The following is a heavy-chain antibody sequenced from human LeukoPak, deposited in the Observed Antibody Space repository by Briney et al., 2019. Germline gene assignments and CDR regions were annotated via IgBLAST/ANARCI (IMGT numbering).Heavy chain of an antibody. CDR2: IYYSGST. CDR3: ARDQQYCSSTSCYDWFDP. J-gene: IGHJ5*02. CDR1: GGSISSGGYY. D-gene: IGHD2-2*01. Sequence: LSLTCTVSGGSISSGGYYWTWIRQHPGKGLEWIGYIYYSGSTYYNPSLKSRVTISVDTSKNQFSLKLSSVTAADTAVYYCARDQQYCSSTSCYDWFDPWGQGTLVTVSS. V-gene: IGHV4-31*03.